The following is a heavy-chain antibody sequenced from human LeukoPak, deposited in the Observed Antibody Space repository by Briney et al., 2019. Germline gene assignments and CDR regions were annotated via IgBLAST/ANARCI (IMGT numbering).Heavy chain of an antibody. J-gene: IGHJ6*03. CDR3: ARGPCSSTSCLYYYYMDV. V-gene: IGHV1-2*02. Sequence: ASVNVSCKASGYTFTGYYMHWVRQAPGQGGGWMGWINPNSGGTNYAQKFQGRVTMPRDTSISTAYMELSRLRSDDTAVYYCARGPCSSTSCLYYYYMDVWRKGTTVTVSS. D-gene: IGHD2-2*01. CDR1: GYTFTGYY. CDR2: INPNSGGT.